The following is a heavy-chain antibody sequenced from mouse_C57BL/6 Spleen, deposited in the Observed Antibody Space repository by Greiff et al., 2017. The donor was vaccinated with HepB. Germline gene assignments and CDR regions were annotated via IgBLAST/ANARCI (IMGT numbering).Heavy chain of an antibody. CDR2: IDPETGGT. CDR1: GYTFTDYE. J-gene: IGHJ1*03. V-gene: IGHV1-15*01. CDR3: TRGPYGNYEHFDV. Sequence: QVQLKESGAELVRPGASVTLSCKASGYTFTDYEMHWVKQTPVHGLEWIGAIDPETGGTAYNQKFKGKAILTADKSSSTAYMELRSLTSEDSAVYYCTRGPYGNYEHFDVWGTGTTVTVSS. D-gene: IGHD2-1*01.